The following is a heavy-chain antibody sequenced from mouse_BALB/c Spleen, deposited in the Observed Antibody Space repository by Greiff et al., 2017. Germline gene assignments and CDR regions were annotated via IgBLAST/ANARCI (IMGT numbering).Heavy chain of an antibody. CDR1: GYTFTSYN. CDR3: ARWFITTDYFDY. V-gene: IGHV1-12*01. D-gene: IGHD1-1*01. J-gene: IGHJ2*01. CDR2: IYPGNGDT. Sequence: QVQLQQPGAELVKPGASVKMSCKASGYTFTSYNMHWVKQTPGQGLEWIGAIYPGNGDTSYNQKFKGKATLTADKSSSTAYMQLSSLTSEDSAVYYCARWFITTDYFDYWGQGTTLTVSS.